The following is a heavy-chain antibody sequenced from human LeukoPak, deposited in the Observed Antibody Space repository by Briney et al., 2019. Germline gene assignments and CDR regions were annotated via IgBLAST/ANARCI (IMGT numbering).Heavy chain of an antibody. D-gene: IGHD1-26*01. J-gene: IGHJ6*03. CDR1: GGSLTDSSFF. CDR2: IYLDGRT. CDR3: VRLGGSYFRHGYYFYYMDV. Sequence: SETLSLSCTVSGGSLTDSSFFWGWIRQSPGAGLEWIGKIYLDGRTNYDPSLRNRVTISVDTSKNQFSLRLTSVTAADRAVYYCVRLGGSYFRHGYYFYYMDVWGKGTTVTVSS. V-gene: IGHV4-39*01.